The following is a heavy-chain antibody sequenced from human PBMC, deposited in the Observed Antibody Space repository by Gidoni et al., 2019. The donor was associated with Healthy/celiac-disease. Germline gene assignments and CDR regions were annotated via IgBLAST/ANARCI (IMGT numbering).Heavy chain of an antibody. D-gene: IGHD3-22*01. J-gene: IGHJ3*02. CDR2: INAGNGNT. V-gene: IGHV1-3*01. CDR3: ARGGIERITMIVVGAFDI. Sequence: QVQLVQSGAEVKKPGASVKVSCKASGYTFTSYAMHWVRQAPGQRLEWMGWINAGNGNTKYSQQFQGRVTITRDTSASTAYMELSSLRSEDTAVYYCARGGIERITMIVVGAFDIWGQGTMVTVSS. CDR1: GYTFTSYA.